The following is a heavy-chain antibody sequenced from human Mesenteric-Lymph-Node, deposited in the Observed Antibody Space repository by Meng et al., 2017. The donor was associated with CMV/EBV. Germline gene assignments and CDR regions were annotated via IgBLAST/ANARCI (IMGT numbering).Heavy chain of an antibody. CDR2: MFHRGST. CDR1: GSSISSGYY. V-gene: IGHV4-38-2*02. CDR3: ARDKEDYDFWSGYYRPGSMDV. Sequence: SETLSLTCTVSGSSISSGYYWGWIRQPPGKGLEWIGSMFHRGSTYYNPSLKSRVTISVDTSGNQFSLKLSSVTAADTAVYYCARDKEDYDFWSGYYRPGSMDVWGQGTTVTVSS. J-gene: IGHJ6*02. D-gene: IGHD3-3*01.